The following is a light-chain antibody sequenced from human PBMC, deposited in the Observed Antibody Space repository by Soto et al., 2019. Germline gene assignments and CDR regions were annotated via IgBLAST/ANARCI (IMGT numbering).Light chain of an antibody. CDR2: GAS. Sequence: EIVLTQSPGTLSLSPGERATLSCRASQSVSSNYLAWYQHKPGQAPRLLIYGASSRATGIPDRFSGSGSGTDFTLTISRLEPEDFAVDYCQQYGSSPQAFGQGTKVEFK. J-gene: IGKJ1*01. V-gene: IGKV3-20*01. CDR3: QQYGSSPQA. CDR1: QSVSSNY.